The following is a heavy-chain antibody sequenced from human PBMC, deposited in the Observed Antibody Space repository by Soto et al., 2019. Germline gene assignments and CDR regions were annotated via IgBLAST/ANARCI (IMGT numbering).Heavy chain of an antibody. D-gene: IGHD2-15*01. V-gene: IGHV5-51*01. J-gene: IGHJ5*02. CDR1: GYSFTSYW. Sequence: GESLKISCKGSGYSFTSYWIGWVRQMPGKGLEWMGIIYPGDSDTRYSPSFQGQVTISADKSISTAYLQWSSLKASDTAMYYCARRMVAATRSNWFDPWGQGTLVTVSS. CDR3: ARRMVAATRSNWFDP. CDR2: IYPGDSDT.